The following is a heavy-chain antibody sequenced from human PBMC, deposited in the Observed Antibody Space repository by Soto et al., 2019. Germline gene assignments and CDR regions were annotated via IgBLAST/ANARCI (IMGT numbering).Heavy chain of an antibody. CDR3: AISRGTGTYPHDLQP. J-gene: IGHJ1*01. Sequence: SETLSLTCAVSGGSISTSNWWSWVRQPPGKGLEWIGEINHSGSTNYNPSLKSRVTISVDTSKNQFSLKLSSVTAADTAVYYCAISRGTGTYPHDLQPRGQGTLVTGSS. CDR1: GGSISTSNW. V-gene: IGHV4-4*02. D-gene: IGHD1-26*01. CDR2: INHSGST.